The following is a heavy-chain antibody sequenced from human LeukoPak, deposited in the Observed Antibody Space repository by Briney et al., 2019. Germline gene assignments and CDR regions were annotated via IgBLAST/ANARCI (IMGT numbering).Heavy chain of an antibody. V-gene: IGHV3-23*01. CDR1: GFTFSSYA. Sequence: PGGSLRLSCAASGFTFSSYAMSWIRQAPGKGLEWVSAISGSGGSTYYADSVKGRFTISRDNSKNTLYLQMNSLRAEDTAVYYCAKDNYSGSYYLQHWGQGTLVTVSS. CDR2: ISGSGGST. CDR3: AKDNYSGSYYLQH. J-gene: IGHJ1*01. D-gene: IGHD1-26*01.